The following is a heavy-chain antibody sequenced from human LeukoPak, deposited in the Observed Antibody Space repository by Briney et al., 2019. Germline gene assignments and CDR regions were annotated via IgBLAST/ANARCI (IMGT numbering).Heavy chain of an antibody. J-gene: IGHJ4*02. CDR3: ARELWSGYYRWYYFDY. CDR1: GGSISSYY. D-gene: IGHD3-3*01. Sequence: PSETLSLTCTVSGGSISSYYWSWIRQPAGKGLEWIGRIYTSGSTNYNPSLKSRVTTSVDTSKNQFSLKLSSVTAADTAVYYCARELWSGYYRWYYFDYWGQGTLVTVSS. CDR2: IYTSGST. V-gene: IGHV4-4*07.